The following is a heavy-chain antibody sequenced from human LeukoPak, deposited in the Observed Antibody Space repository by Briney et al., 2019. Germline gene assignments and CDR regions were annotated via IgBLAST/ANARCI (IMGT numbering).Heavy chain of an antibody. CDR1: GFTFSSYS. CDR3: ARVPIAAAGIYGMDV. V-gene: IGHV3-21*01. D-gene: IGHD6-13*01. J-gene: IGHJ6*02. Sequence: GGSLRLSCAASGFTFSSYSMNWVRRAPAKGLEWVSSISSSSSYIYYADSVKGRFTISRDNAKNSLYLQMKSLRAEDTAVYYCARVPIAAAGIYGMDVWGQGTTVTVSS. CDR2: ISSSSSYI.